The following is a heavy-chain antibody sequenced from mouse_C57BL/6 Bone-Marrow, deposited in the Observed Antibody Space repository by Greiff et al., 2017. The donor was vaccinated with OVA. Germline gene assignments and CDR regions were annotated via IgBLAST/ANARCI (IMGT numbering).Heavy chain of an antibody. Sequence: ESGPGLVKPSQSLSLTCSVTGYSITSGYYWNWIRQFPGNKLEWMGYISYDGSNNYNPSLKNRISITRDTSKNQFFLKLNSVTTEDTATYYCARRDTTVGYYFDYWGQCTTLTVSS. J-gene: IGHJ2*01. CDR3: ARRDTTVGYYFDY. CDR2: ISYDGSN. D-gene: IGHD1-1*01. CDR1: GYSITSGYY. V-gene: IGHV3-6*01.